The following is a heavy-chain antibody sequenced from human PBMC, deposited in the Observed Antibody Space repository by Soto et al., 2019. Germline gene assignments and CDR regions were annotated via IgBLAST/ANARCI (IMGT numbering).Heavy chain of an antibody. J-gene: IGHJ5*02. CDR1: GGSFSGYY. D-gene: IGHD1-1*01. V-gene: IGHV4-34*01. Sequence: SETLSLTCAVFGGSFSGYYWSWIRQPPGKGLEWIGEINHRGSTNYNPSLKSRVTISVDTSKNQFSLKLTSVTAADTAVYCCATTNWNHNWFDPWGQGTLVTVSS. CDR3: ATTNWNHNWFDP. CDR2: INHRGST.